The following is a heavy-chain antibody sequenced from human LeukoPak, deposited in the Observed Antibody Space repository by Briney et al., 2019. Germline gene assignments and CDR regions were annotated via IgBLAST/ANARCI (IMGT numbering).Heavy chain of an antibody. CDR3: VRDLGVDTTMIFFDY. V-gene: IGHV1-18*01. CDR1: GYTFTSFG. J-gene: IGHJ4*02. CDR2: ISAYNGNI. Sequence: ASVKISCKASGYTFTSFGISWVRQAPGQGVEWMGWISAYNGNINYAQKLQGRVTMTTDTSTSTAYMEVRSLRSEDTAVYYCVRDLGVDTTMIFFDYWGQGSVATVSS. D-gene: IGHD3/OR15-3a*01.